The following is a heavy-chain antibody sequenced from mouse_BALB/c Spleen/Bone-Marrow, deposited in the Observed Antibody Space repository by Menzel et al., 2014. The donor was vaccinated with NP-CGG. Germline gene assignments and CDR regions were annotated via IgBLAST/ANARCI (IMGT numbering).Heavy chain of an antibody. V-gene: IGHV5-4*02. CDR1: GFTFSDYY. CDR3: ARGGGNYEGDWFAY. Sequence: KNSCAASGFTFSDYYMYWVRQTPEKRLEWVATISDGGSYTSYPDSVKGRFTISRVNAKNSLYLQMGSLKSEETAMYYCARGGGNYEGDWFAYWGQGTLVTGSA. J-gene: IGHJ3*01. D-gene: IGHD2-1*01. CDR2: ISDGGSYT.